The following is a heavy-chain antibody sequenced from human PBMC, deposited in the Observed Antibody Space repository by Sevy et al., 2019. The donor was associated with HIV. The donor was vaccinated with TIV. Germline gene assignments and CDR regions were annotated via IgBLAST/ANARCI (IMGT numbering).Heavy chain of an antibody. J-gene: IGHJ3*02. CDR1: GFTFSSYA. CDR3: TDRLRCGSSSDAMDI. V-gene: IGHV3-30-3*01. Sequence: GGSLRLSCAASGFTFSSYAMHWVRQAPGKGLEWVAVISYDGSKKYYADSVKGRFTISRDNSKNTLYLQMNSLRAEDTAVYYCTDRLRCGSSSDAMDIWGQGTMVTVSS. CDR2: ISYDGSKK. D-gene: IGHD5-12*01.